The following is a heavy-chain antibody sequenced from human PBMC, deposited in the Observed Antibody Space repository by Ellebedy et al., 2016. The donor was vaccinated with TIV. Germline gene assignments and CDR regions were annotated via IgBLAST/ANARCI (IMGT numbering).Heavy chain of an antibody. V-gene: IGHV4-30-2*01. J-gene: IGHJ4*02. CDR3: ARGVIMVMKASFYFDY. Sequence: SQTLSLTXXVSGGSIRSGGYSWSWIRQPPGKGLEWIGYIYHSGSTYYNPSLKSRVTISVDRSKNQFSLKLSSVTAADTAVYYCARGVIMVMKASFYFDYWGQGTLVTVSS. CDR2: IYHSGST. CDR1: GGSIRSGGYS. D-gene: IGHD2-8*01.